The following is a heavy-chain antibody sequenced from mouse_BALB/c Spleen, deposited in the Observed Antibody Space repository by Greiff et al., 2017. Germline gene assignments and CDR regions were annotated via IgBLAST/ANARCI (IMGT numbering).Heavy chain of an antibody. J-gene: IGHJ2*01. Sequence: DVHLVESGGDLVKPGGSLKLSCAASGFTFSSYGMSWVRQTPDKRLEWVATISSGGSYTYYPDSVKGRFTISRDNAKNTLYLQMSSLKSEDTAMYYCASVYYDYDGGSFFDYWGQGTTLTVSS. CDR2: ISSGGSYT. CDR3: ASVYYDYDGGSFFDY. D-gene: IGHD2-4*01. CDR1: GFTFSSYG. V-gene: IGHV5-6*01.